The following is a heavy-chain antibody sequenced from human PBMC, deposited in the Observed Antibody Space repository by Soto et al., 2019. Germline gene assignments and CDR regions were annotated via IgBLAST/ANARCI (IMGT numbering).Heavy chain of an antibody. Sequence: QVQLVESGGGVVQPGRSLRLSCAASGFTFSSYGMHWVRQAPGKGLEWVAVISDDGSNKYYADSVKGRFTISRDNSKNTLYLQMNSLRAEDTAVYYCANPIPPRSSKAYDGMDVWGQGTTVTVSS. J-gene: IGHJ6*02. CDR2: ISDDGSNK. D-gene: IGHD6-6*01. V-gene: IGHV3-30*18. CDR3: ANPIPPRSSKAYDGMDV. CDR1: GFTFSSYG.